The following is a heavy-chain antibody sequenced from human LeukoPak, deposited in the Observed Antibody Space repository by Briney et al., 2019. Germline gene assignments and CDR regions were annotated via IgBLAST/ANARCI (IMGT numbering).Heavy chain of an antibody. V-gene: IGHV4-39*07. CDR1: GGSISSSSYY. J-gene: IGHJ5*02. CDR2: IYYSGST. Sequence: SETLSLTCTVSGGSISSSSYYWGWIRQPPGKGLEWIGSIYYSGSTYYNPSLKSRVTISVDTSKNQFSLKLSSVTAADTAVYYCARVNLAATFWFDPWGQGTLVTVSS. CDR3: ARVNLAATFWFDP. D-gene: IGHD6-13*01.